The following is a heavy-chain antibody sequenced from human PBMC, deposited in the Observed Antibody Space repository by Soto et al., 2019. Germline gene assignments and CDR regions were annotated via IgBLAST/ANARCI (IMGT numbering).Heavy chain of an antibody. CDR3: ARPYDSSGYYPVCAFDI. CDR1: GFTFSSYS. J-gene: IGHJ3*02. CDR2: ISSSSSYI. Sequence: GGSRRLSCXASGFTFSSYSMNWGRQAPGKGLEWVSSISSSSSYIYYADSVKGRFTISRDNAKNSLYLQMNSLRAEDTAVYYCARPYDSSGYYPVCAFDIWGQGTMVTVSS. V-gene: IGHV3-21*01. D-gene: IGHD3-22*01.